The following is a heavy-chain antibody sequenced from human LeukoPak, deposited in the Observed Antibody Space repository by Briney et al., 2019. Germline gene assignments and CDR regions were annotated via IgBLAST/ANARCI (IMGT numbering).Heavy chain of an antibody. J-gene: IGHJ4*02. CDR3: ARLRYFDWLLDY. D-gene: IGHD3-9*01. V-gene: IGHV4-30-4*01. Sequence: SETLSLTCTVSGGSISSGDYSWSWIRQPPGKGLEWIGYIYYSGSTYYNPSLKSRVTISVDTSKNQFSLKLSSVTAADTAVYYCARLRYFDWLLDYWGQGTLVTVSS. CDR2: IYYSGST. CDR1: GGSISSGDYS.